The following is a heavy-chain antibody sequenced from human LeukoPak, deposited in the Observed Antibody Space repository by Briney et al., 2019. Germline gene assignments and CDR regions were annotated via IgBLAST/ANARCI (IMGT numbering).Heavy chain of an antibody. CDR3: AKRDRPCSGDCSAPYYFDY. V-gene: IGHV3-23*01. J-gene: IGHJ4*02. CDR2: ISSSGRNT. Sequence: PGGSLRLPCAASGXTFSSYALSWVRQAPGKGLEWVSSISSSGRNTYYSDSVKGRFTISRDNSKNTLYLQMSSLRAEDTAVYYCAKRDRPCSGDCSAPYYFDYWGQGTLVTVSS. D-gene: IGHD2-21*02. CDR1: GXTFSSYA.